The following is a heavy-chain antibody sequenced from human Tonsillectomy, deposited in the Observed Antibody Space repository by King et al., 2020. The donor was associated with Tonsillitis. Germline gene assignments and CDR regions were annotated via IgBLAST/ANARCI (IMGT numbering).Heavy chain of an antibody. CDR1: GFTFSSYW. D-gene: IGHD1-14*01. J-gene: IGHJ2*01. CDR2: IKRDGSER. V-gene: IGHV3-7*01. CDR3: ARDWYQLVWYFDL. Sequence: VQLVESGGGLVQPGGSLRLSCAASGFTFSSYWMSWVRQAPGKGLEWVANIKRDGSERYYVDSVKGRFTISRDNAKNSLYLRMNGLRAEDTAIYYCARDWYQLVWYFDLWGRGTLVTVSS.